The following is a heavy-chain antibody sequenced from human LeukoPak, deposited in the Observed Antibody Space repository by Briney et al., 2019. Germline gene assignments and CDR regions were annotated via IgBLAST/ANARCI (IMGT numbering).Heavy chain of an antibody. CDR3: APKVVGSTPFDY. Sequence: GGSLRLSCTVSGFTVSSNSMSWVRQAPGKGLEWVSFIYSDNTHYSDSVKGRFTISRDNSKNTLYLQMNRLRAEDTAVYYCAPKVVGSTPFDYWGQGTLVTVSS. V-gene: IGHV3-53*01. J-gene: IGHJ4*02. CDR2: IYSDNT. D-gene: IGHD2-15*01. CDR1: GFTVSSNS.